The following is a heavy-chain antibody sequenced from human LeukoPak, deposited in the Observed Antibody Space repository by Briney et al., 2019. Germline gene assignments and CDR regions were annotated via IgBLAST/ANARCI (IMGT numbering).Heavy chain of an antibody. Sequence: GGSLRLSCAASGFTFSNYEMNWVRQAPGKGLEWVSDISSSGSTIYYADSVKGRFTISRDNAKNSLHLQMNSLRAEDTAVYYCARQLVSPYYYGMDVWGQGTTVTVSS. CDR3: ARQLVSPYYYGMDV. CDR2: ISSSGSTI. V-gene: IGHV3-48*03. CDR1: GFTFSNYE. D-gene: IGHD6-13*01. J-gene: IGHJ6*02.